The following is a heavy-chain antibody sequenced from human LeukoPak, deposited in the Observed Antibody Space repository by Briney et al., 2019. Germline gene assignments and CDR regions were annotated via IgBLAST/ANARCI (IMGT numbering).Heavy chain of an antibody. D-gene: IGHD2-21*02. CDR3: ARAYVVVTAILKSGYYYYGMDV. CDR1: GGSISSSSYY. V-gene: IGHV4-39*07. CDR2: IYYSGST. J-gene: IGHJ6*02. Sequence: SETLSLTCTVSGGSISSSSYYWGWIRQPPGKGLEWIGSIYYSGSTYYNPSLKSRVTISVDTSKNQFSLKLSSVTAADTAVYYCARAYVVVTAILKSGYYYYGMDVWGQGTTVTVSS.